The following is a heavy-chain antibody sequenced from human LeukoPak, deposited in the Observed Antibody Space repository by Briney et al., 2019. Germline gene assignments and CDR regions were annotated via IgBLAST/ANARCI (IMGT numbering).Heavy chain of an antibody. D-gene: IGHD3-3*01. Sequence: GASVKVSCKASGYTFTGYYMHWVRQAPGQGLEWMGRINPNSGGTSYAQKFQGRVTMTRDTSISTAYMELSRLRSDDTAVYYCARVSLFFGVVPFDYWGQGTLVTVSS. CDR1: GYTFTGYY. V-gene: IGHV1-2*06. J-gene: IGHJ4*02. CDR3: ARVSLFFGVVPFDY. CDR2: INPNSGGT.